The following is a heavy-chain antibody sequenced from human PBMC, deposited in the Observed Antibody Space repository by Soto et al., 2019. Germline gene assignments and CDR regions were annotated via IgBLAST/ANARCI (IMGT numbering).Heavy chain of an antibody. V-gene: IGHV4-31*02. CDR3: TTGDDTSKVDL. Sequence: QVQLQESGPGLVKPSETLSLTCTVSGGSLNTKRWSWIRQHPWKGLEWIGYIFNGGSTSYNPSLNNRVSISVDMSTNQFSLRLSSVTAADTAMYYCTTGDDTSKVDLWGLGTLVTVSS. J-gene: IGHJ5*02. D-gene: IGHD1-1*01. CDR2: IFNGGST. CDR1: GGSLNTKR.